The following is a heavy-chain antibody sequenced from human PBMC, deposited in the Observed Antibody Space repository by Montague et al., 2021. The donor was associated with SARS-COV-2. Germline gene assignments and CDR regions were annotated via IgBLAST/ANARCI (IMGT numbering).Heavy chain of an antibody. J-gene: IGHJ4*02. CDR1: GDSIRNYF. CDR2: IYYYGNT. D-gene: IGHD3-10*01. Sequence: SETLSLTCTVSGDSIRNYFWSWIRQPPGKGLEWIGYIYYYGNTHYNPSLKSRATISIDTSRNLFSLQLRSVTAADTAVYFCAQEFGSGSINPDYWGQGVLVTVSS. CDR3: AQEFGSGSINPDY. V-gene: IGHV4-59*01.